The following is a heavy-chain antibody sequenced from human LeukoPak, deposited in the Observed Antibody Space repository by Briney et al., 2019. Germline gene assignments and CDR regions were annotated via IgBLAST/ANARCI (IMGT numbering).Heavy chain of an antibody. D-gene: IGHD3-10*01. Sequence: GRSLRLSCAASGFTFSSYWMHWVRQVPGKGLVWVARINPGGSSITYADSVKGRFTISRDNAKNTLYLQMDSLRAEDTGVYYCAKDYEGVRGVRIDYWGQGTLVTVSS. CDR2: INPGGSSI. CDR3: AKDYEGVRGVRIDY. J-gene: IGHJ4*02. CDR1: GFTFSSYW. V-gene: IGHV3-74*01.